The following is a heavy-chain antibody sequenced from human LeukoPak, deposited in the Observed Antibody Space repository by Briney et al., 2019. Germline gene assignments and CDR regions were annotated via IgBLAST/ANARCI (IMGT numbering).Heavy chain of an antibody. V-gene: IGHV3-30-3*01. Sequence: GGSLRLSCAASGFTFSSYAMHWVRQAPGKGLEWVAVISYDGSNKYYADSVKGRFTISRDNSKNTLYLQMNSLRAEDMAVYHCARDRGAAIPYYGMDVWGQGTTVTVSS. CDR3: ARDRGAAIPYYGMDV. D-gene: IGHD2-21*01. CDR2: ISYDGSNK. J-gene: IGHJ6*02. CDR1: GFTFSSYA.